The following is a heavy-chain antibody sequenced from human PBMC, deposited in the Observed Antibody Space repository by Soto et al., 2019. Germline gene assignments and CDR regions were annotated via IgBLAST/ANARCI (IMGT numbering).Heavy chain of an antibody. V-gene: IGHV3-7*01. CDR3: VPGFDY. Sequence: EVQLVESGGGLVQPGGSLRLSVAASGFISGSYWMSWFRQAPGKGLEWVANIKQDGSEKNYVDSVKGRFTISRDNAKNSLYLQMNSLRAEDTAVYYCVPGFDYWGQGTLVTVSS. CDR2: IKQDGSEK. J-gene: IGHJ4*02. CDR1: GFISGSYW.